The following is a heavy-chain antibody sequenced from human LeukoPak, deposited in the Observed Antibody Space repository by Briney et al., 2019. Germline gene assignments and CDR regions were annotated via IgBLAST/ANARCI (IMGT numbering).Heavy chain of an antibody. Sequence: GGSLRLSCAASGFTFDDYAMHWVRQVPGKGLEWVSGISWNSGSIGYADSVKGRFTISRDNAKNSLYLQMNSLRPEDTALYYCAKDIDRYCSSTSCYGAFDYWGQGTLVTVSS. CDR1: GFTFDDYA. V-gene: IGHV3-9*01. D-gene: IGHD2-2*01. CDR2: ISWNSGSI. J-gene: IGHJ4*02. CDR3: AKDIDRYCSSTSCYGAFDY.